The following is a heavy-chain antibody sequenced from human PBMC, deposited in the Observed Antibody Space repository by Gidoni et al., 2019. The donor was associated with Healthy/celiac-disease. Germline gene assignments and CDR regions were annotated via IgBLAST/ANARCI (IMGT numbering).Heavy chain of an antibody. V-gene: IGHV1-3*01. D-gene: IGHD2-8*01. CDR2: LNAGNGNT. CDR1: GYTFTSYA. J-gene: IGHJ5*02. Sequence: QVQLVQSGAEVKKPGASVKVSCKASGYTFTSYAMHWVRQGPGQGLEWMGWLNAGNGNTKYSQKFQGRGTITRDTSASTAYMELSSLRSEDTAVYYCARDLNGVRNWFDPWGQGTLVTVSS. CDR3: ARDLNGVRNWFDP.